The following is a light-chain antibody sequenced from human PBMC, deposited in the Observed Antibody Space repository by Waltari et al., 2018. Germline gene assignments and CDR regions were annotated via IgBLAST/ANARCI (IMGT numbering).Light chain of an antibody. J-gene: IGKJ5*01. CDR3: QQLKSYRIT. V-gene: IGKV1-9*01. CDR2: SAS. Sequence: YQASQGISRVLALYQQKPGQAPTVLIYSASSLRGEVPSRFSGSGSETDFTLTISSLHPEDFGTYGCQQLKSYRITFGQGTRLAIK. CDR1: QGISRV.